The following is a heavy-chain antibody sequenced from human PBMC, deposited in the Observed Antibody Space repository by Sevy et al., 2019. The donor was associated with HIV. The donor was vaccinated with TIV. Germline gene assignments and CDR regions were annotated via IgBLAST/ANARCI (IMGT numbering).Heavy chain of an antibody. Sequence: GGSLRLSCAASGFTFSSYAMSWVRQAPGKGLEWVSAISGCGGSTYYADSVKGRFTISRDNSKNTLYLQMNSLRAEDTAVYYCAKVPVLRFLEWLMDYYYYGMDVWGQGTTVTVSS. CDR1: GFTFSSYA. CDR3: AKVPVLRFLEWLMDYYYYGMDV. J-gene: IGHJ6*02. D-gene: IGHD3-3*01. CDR2: ISGCGGST. V-gene: IGHV3-23*01.